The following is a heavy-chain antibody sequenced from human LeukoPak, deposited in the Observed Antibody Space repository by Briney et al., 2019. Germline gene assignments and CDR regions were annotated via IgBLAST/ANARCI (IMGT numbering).Heavy chain of an antibody. V-gene: IGHV4-39*01. CDR2: IHYSGTT. CDR3: ARQSVGTASIYYFAY. J-gene: IGHJ4*02. CDR1: GASISGSNGYY. Sequence: PSETLSLTCAVSGASISGSNGYYWGWIRQPPGKGLEWISGIHYSGTTHYNPFVKSRVSIFIDTSNNQFSLNLNFVTAADTAVYYCARQSVGTASIYYFAYWGQGILVTVSS. D-gene: IGHD1-26*01.